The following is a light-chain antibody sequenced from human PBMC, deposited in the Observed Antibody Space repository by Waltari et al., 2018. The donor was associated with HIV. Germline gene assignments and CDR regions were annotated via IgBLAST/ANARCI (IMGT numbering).Light chain of an antibody. Sequence: EIVLTQSPATLSLSPGERATLSCRASQRVSSYLAWDQQKPGQAPRLLIYDASTGATGIPARFSGSWSGTDFTLTISSLEPEDFAVYYCQQRSNWPPALTFGGGTKVEIK. CDR3: QQRSNWPPALT. CDR2: DAS. V-gene: IGKV3-11*01. J-gene: IGKJ4*01. CDR1: QRVSSY.